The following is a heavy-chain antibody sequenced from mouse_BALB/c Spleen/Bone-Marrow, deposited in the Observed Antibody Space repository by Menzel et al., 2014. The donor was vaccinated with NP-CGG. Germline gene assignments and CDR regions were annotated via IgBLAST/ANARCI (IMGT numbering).Heavy chain of an antibody. D-gene: IGHD2-4*01. Sequence: VQLQQSGAELGMPGASVKMSCKASGYTFTDNWIYWVKQRPGQGLEWIGAIDTSDSYTNFNQKFMGKASLTVDASSSTAYMQVSSLTSDDSAVYYCARGXHDFXLDYWGQGTSVTVSS. CDR2: IDTSDSYT. CDR3: ARGXHDFXLDY. V-gene: IGHV1-69*01. J-gene: IGHJ4*01. CDR1: GYTFTDNW.